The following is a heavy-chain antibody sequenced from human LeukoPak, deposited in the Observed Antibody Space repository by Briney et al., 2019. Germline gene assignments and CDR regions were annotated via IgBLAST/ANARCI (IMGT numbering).Heavy chain of an antibody. CDR2: INLIGST. V-gene: IGHV4-34*01. J-gene: IGHJ4*02. CDR1: GGSFSGYY. D-gene: IGHD3-10*01. Sequence: SETLSLTCAVYGGSFSGYYWSWLRQPPGKGLEGIGEINLIGSTTYNPSLKSRVTISVDTSKNQFSLKLSSVTAADTAVYYCARGRMVRGVIIKGTYHYWGQGTLVTLSS. CDR3: ARGRMVRGVIIKGTYHY.